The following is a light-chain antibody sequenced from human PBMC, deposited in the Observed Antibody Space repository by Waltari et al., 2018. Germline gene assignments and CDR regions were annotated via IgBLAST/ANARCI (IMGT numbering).Light chain of an antibody. J-gene: IGKJ4*01. Sequence: EIVMTQSPATLSVSPGERATLSCRASQSVSSNLAWYQQKPGQAPRLLLYGASTRATGIPARLSGSGSGTEFTLTISSLQSEDFAVYYCQQYNNWPPVTFGGGTKVEIK. CDR2: GAS. CDR3: QQYNNWPPVT. V-gene: IGKV3-15*01. CDR1: QSVSSN.